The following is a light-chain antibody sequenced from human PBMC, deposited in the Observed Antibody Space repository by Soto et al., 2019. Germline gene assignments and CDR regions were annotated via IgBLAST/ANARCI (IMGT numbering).Light chain of an antibody. CDR1: QSVSMW. CDR2: RPS. CDR3: QHHYPYSPET. V-gene: IGKV1-5*01. Sequence: DIQMTQSPSTLPASVGDRVTITCRASQSVSMWLAWYQQKPGKAPKLLIYRPSSLESGVPSRFSGSGSGTEFTLTISNLQPDDFATYYCQHHYPYSPETFGQGTKLEIK. J-gene: IGKJ2*01.